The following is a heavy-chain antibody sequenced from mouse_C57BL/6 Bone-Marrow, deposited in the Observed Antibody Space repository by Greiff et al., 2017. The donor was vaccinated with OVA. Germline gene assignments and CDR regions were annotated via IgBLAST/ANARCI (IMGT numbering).Heavy chain of an antibody. V-gene: IGHV1-81*01. D-gene: IGHD4-1*01. J-gene: IGHJ1*03. CDR3: AREELGWYFDV. Sequence: QVQLQQSGAELARPGASVKLSCKASGYTFTSYGISWVKQRTGQGLEWIGEIYPRSGNTYYNEKVKGKATLTADKSSSKAYMELRSLTSEDSAVYFCAREELGWYFDVWGTGTTVTVSS. CDR1: GYTFTSYG. CDR2: IYPRSGNT.